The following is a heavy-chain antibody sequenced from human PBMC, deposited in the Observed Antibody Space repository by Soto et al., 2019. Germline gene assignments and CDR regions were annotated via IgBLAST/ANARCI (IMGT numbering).Heavy chain of an antibody. D-gene: IGHD1-26*01. CDR1: GFTFSDYY. J-gene: IGHJ6*03. CDR2: ISSSGSTI. CDR3: AREGGSVGVTSYYYYMDV. Sequence: PGGPLRLSGADSGFTFSDYYMSWIRQAPGKGLEWVSYISSSGSTIYYADSVKGRFTISRDNAKNSLYLQMNSLRAEDTAVYYCAREGGSVGVTSYYYYMDVWGKGTTVTVSS. V-gene: IGHV3-11*01.